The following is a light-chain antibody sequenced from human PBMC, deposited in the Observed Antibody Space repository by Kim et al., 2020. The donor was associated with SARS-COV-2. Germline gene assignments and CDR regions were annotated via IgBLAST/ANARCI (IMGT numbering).Light chain of an antibody. CDR3: NSRDSSGNHLV. V-gene: IGLV3-19*01. CDR1: SLRSYY. CDR2: GEN. Sequence: LGQTVRITCQGDSLRSYYASWYQQKPGQAPVFVIYGENNRPSWIPDRFSGSSSGNTASLTITGAQAEDEGDYYCNSRDSSGNHLVFGGGTKVTVL. J-gene: IGLJ2*01.